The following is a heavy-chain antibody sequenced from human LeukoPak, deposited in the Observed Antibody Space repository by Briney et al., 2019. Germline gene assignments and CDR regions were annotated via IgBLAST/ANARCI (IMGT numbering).Heavy chain of an antibody. Sequence: GRSIRLSCEASGFTLSNAWMSWVRHAPGKGLEWVGRIQRKTDRGTTDYAAPVKGRFTISRDDSKNTLYLQMNSLKPEDTAVYYCTTDPATLDFWSGLPFAYWGQGTLVTVSS. CDR2: IQRKTDRGTT. J-gene: IGHJ4*02. V-gene: IGHV3-15*01. CDR1: GFTLSNAW. CDR3: TTDPATLDFWSGLPFAY. D-gene: IGHD3-3*01.